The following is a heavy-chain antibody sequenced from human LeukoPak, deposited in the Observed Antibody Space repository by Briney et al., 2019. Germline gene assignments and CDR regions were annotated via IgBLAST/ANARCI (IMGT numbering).Heavy chain of an antibody. CDR2: ISVRGDGT. D-gene: IGHD5-24*01. CDR1: GFTFSTYA. J-gene: IGHJ4*02. V-gene: IGHV3-23*01. CDR3: AKELGRDGYEIFDY. Sequence: GGSLRLSCAASGFTFSTYAMSWVRQDPGRGLEWVSTISVRGDGTYYADSVKGQFTVSRDNSKSTLYLQMNSLRVEDTAVYYCAKELGRDGYEIFDYWGQGTLVTVSS.